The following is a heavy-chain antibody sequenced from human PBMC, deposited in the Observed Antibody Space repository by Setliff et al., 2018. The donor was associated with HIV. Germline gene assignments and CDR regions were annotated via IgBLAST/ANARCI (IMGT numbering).Heavy chain of an antibody. CDR3: ARCYYDSSGPTDALDI. Sequence: ASVKVSCKTSGYMFIAYGMSWVRRAPGQGLEWMGWIGPYNDRTEYAQEFQGRVSLTIETSASTVYMELRGLRSDDTAVYYCARCYYDSSGPTDALDIWGQGTVVTVSS. CDR1: GYMFIAYG. J-gene: IGHJ3*02. V-gene: IGHV1-18*01. CDR2: IGPYNDRT. D-gene: IGHD3-22*01.